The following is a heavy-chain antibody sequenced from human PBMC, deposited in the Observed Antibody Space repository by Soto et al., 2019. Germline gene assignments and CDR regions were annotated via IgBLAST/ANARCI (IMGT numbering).Heavy chain of an antibody. D-gene: IGHD6-13*01. CDR2: ISVYNGNT. CDR1: GYTFTSYG. J-gene: IGHJ6*02. Sequence: ASVKVSCKASGYTFTSYGISWVRQAPGQGLEWMGWISVYNGNTNYAQKLQGRVTMTTDTSTSTAYMELRSLRSDDTAVYYCARGAAAGTGYYGMDVWGQGTTVTVSS. V-gene: IGHV1-18*01. CDR3: ARGAAAGTGYYGMDV.